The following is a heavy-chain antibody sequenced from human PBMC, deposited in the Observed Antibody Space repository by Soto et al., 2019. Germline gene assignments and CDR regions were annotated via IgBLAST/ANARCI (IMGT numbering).Heavy chain of an antibody. D-gene: IGHD3-10*01. CDR2: INHSGST. V-gene: IGHV4-34*01. CDR1: GGSFSGYY. J-gene: IGHJ4*02. CDR3: ARGRYYYGSGSYYAPLPIFFDY. Sequence: SETLSLTCAVYGGSFSGYYWSWIRQPPGKGLEWIGEINHSGSTNYNPSLKSRVTISVDTSKNQFSLKLSSVTAAGTAVYYCARGRYYYGSGSYYAPLPIFFDYWGQGTLVTVSS.